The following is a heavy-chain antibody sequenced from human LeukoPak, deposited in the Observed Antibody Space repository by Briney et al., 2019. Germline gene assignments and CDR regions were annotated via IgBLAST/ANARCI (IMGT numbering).Heavy chain of an antibody. D-gene: IGHD3-10*01. V-gene: IGHV3-21*01. Sequence: GGSLRLSCAASGFTFTSYTMSWVRQAPGKALEWVSSISSSNSIYIYYAESLRGRFTISRDNARNSLYLQMNSLRAEDTAVYYCASPPEDKSFGETLDSWGPGTLITVSS. CDR1: GFTFTSYT. CDR3: ASPPEDKSFGETLDS. J-gene: IGHJ4*02. CDR2: ISSSNSIYI.